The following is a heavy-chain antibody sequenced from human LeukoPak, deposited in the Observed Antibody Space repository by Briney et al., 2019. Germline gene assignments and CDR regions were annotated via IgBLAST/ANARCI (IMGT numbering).Heavy chain of an antibody. CDR2: IYHSGST. D-gene: IGHD1-1*01. J-gene: IGHJ5*02. CDR3: ARGGTGNWFDP. V-gene: IGHV4-38-2*01. Sequence: SETLSLTCAVSGYSISSGYYWGWIRQPPGKGLEWIGSIYHSGSTYYNPSLKSRVTISVDTSKNQFSLKLSSVTAADTAVYYCARGGTGNWFDPWGQGTLVSVS. CDR1: GYSISSGYY.